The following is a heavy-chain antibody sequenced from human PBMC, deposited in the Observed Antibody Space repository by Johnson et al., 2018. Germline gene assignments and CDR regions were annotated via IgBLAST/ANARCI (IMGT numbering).Heavy chain of an antibody. J-gene: IGHJ6*03. CDR2: ISSSGSAI. CDR1: GFTFSDYY. V-gene: IGHV3-11*04. Sequence: QVQLVESGGNLVKPGGSLRLSCAVSGFTFSDYYMSWIRQAPGKGLEWVSYISSSGSAIYYADSVKGRFTISRDNAKSSLYLQMNSLRAEDTAVYYCASLFDTNPYYFYMDVGGKGTTVTVSS. D-gene: IGHD3-9*01. CDR3: ASLFDTNPYYFYMDV.